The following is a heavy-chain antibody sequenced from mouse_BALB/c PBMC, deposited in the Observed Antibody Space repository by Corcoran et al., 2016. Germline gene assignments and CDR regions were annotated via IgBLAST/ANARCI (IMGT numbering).Heavy chain of an antibody. J-gene: IGHJ3*01. CDR2: IDPENGNT. V-gene: IGHV14-1*02. D-gene: IGHD2-4*01. Sequence: EVQLQQSGAELVRPGALVKLSCKASGFNIKDYYRHWVKQRPEQGLEWIGWIDPENGNTIYDPKFQGKASITADTSSNTAYLQLSSLTSEDTAVYYCASIYYDYAWFAYWGQGTLVTVSA. CDR1: GFNIKDYY. CDR3: ASIYYDYAWFAY.